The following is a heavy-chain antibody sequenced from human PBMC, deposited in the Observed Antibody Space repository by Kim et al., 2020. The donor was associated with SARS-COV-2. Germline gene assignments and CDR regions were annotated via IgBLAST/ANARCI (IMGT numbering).Heavy chain of an antibody. CDR3: AKDAILTGYYNLDS. J-gene: IGHJ4*02. CDR2: IDDSGTST. CDR1: GFTFNYFA. Sequence: GGSLRLSCAASGFTFNYFAMSWVRQAPGRGLEWVSGIDDSGTSTYYADSVKGRFTITSDNSKNTLILQMNRLRVEDAAIYYCAKDAILTGYYNLDSWGQGTLVTVSS. V-gene: IGHV3-23*05. D-gene: IGHD3-9*01.